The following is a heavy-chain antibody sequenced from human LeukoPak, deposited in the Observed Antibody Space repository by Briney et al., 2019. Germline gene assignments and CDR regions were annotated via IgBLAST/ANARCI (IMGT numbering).Heavy chain of an antibody. V-gene: IGHV3-30*09. CDR2: ISYDGSNQ. CDR1: GFDLSFYA. CDR3: AREGSGSYYFRYFQH. Sequence: TGGSLRLSCAASGFDLSFYAMHWVRQAPGKGLEWVAVISYDGSNQHYADSVKGRFAISRDNSKNTLYLQMNSLRVEDTALYYCAREGSGSYYFRYFQHWGQGTLVTVSS. D-gene: IGHD1-26*01. J-gene: IGHJ1*01.